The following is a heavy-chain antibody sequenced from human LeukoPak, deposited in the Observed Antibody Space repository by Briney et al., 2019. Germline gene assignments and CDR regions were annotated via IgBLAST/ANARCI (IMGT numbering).Heavy chain of an antibody. D-gene: IGHD5-24*01. CDR3: ARGDWDGYNPNYFDY. Sequence: SETLSLTCTVSGYSISSGYYWGWIRQPPGKGPEWIGSIYHSGSTYYNPSLKSRVTISVDTSKNQFSLKLSSVTAADTAVYYCARGDWDGYNPNYFDYWGQGTLVTVSS. CDR2: IYHSGST. CDR1: GYSISSGYY. J-gene: IGHJ4*02. V-gene: IGHV4-38-2*02.